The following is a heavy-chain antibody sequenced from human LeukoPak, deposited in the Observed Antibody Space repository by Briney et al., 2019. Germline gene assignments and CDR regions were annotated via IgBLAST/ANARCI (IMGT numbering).Heavy chain of an antibody. J-gene: IGHJ4*02. V-gene: IGHV3-21*05. CDR3: ARDLPTGTYRAYFDN. CDR1: GFTFSSYA. Sequence: GGSLRLSCAASGFTFSSYAMSWVRQAPGKGLEWVSYISSTGSDIYYADSVKGRFTITRDNAENSLYLQMNSLRAEDTAVYYCARDLPTGTYRAYFDNWGQGTLVTVSS. CDR2: ISSTGSDI. D-gene: IGHD1-26*01.